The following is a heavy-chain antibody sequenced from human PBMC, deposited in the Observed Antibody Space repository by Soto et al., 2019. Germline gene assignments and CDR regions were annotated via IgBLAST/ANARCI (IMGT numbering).Heavy chain of an antibody. CDR1: GGTLSDHG. CDR3: ARGVYGSGNYYTGPSAFDI. CDR2: TIPVFNTA. V-gene: IGHV1-69*06. D-gene: IGHD3-10*01. J-gene: IGHJ3*02. Sequence: QVQLEQSGAEVKKPGSSVKVSCKASGGTLSDHGVAWLRQAPGQGLEWMGGTIPVFNTAKYAQKFQGRVTVPADKFTTLAYMELSSLRSEDTAFYFCARGVYGSGNYYTGPSAFDIWGQGTMVIVSS.